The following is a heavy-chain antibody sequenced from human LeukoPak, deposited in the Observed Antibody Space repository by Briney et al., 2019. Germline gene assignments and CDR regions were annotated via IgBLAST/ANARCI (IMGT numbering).Heavy chain of an antibody. Sequence: GGSLRLSCAASGFTFSRHWMGWVRQAPGKGLDGVANIKQDGSQYYVDSVKGGFIISRDNAKNLLSLQLKSLRVEDTAVYYCARGPDYGDRLDYFDYWGQGTLVTVSS. CDR2: IKQDGSQ. V-gene: IGHV3-7*01. CDR1: GFTFSRHW. D-gene: IGHD4-17*01. J-gene: IGHJ4*02. CDR3: ARGPDYGDRLDYFDY.